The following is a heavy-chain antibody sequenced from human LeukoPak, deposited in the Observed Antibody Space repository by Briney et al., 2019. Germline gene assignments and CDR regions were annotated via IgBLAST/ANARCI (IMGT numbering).Heavy chain of an antibody. D-gene: IGHD6-19*01. Sequence: SVKVSCKASGGTFSSYAISWVRQAPGQGLEWMGGIIPIFGTANYAQKFQGRVTITADESTSTAYMELSSLRSEDTAVYYCARHALPGYSSGWYWDYWGQGTLVTVSS. V-gene: IGHV1-69*13. CDR1: GGTFSSYA. J-gene: IGHJ4*02. CDR3: ARHALPGYSSGWYWDY. CDR2: IIPIFGTA.